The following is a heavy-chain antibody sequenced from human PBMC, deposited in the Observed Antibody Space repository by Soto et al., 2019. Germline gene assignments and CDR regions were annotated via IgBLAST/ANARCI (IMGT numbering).Heavy chain of an antibody. J-gene: IGHJ6*02. CDR2: ISGSGGST. V-gene: IGHV3-23*01. Sequence: GGSLRLSCAASGFTFSSYAMSWVRQAPGKGLEWVSAISGSGGSTYYADSVKGRYTIARDNSKNTLYLQMNSLRVEDTAVYFCTNSIAAAVAKYCDYYGMDVWGQGTTVTVSS. CDR1: GFTFSSYA. D-gene: IGHD6-13*01. CDR3: TNSIAAAVAKYCDYYGMDV.